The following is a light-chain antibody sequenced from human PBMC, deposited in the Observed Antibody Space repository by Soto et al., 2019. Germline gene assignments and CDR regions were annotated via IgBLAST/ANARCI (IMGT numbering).Light chain of an antibody. J-gene: IGKJ2*01. CDR1: QSISSY. CDR3: QQRSNWPLFT. Sequence: EIVLTQSPATGSLSPGERVTLSCRASQSISSYLAWYQQKPGQAPRLLIYDTSDRATGVPARFSGSGSGTDFTLTISSLEPEDFAVYYCQQRSNWPLFTFGQGTKLEIK. CDR2: DTS. V-gene: IGKV3-11*01.